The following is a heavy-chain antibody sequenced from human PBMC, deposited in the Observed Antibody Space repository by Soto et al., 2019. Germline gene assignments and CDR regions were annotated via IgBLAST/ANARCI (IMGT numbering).Heavy chain of an antibody. CDR2: IYYSGST. V-gene: IGHV4-31*03. CDR3: ARDNTDTAAAGTIYYYYGMDV. D-gene: IGHD6-13*01. Sequence: SETLSLTCTVSGGSIISCGYYWSWIRQHPGKGLEWIGYIYYSGSTYYNPSLKSRVTISVDTSKNQFSLKLSSVTAADTAVYYCARDNTDTAAAGTIYYYYGMDVWGQGTTVTVSS. CDR1: GGSIISCGYY. J-gene: IGHJ6*02.